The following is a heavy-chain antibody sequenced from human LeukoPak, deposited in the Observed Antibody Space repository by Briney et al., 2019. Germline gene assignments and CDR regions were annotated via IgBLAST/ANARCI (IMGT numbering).Heavy chain of an antibody. CDR3: AKALYDSSGDGY. V-gene: IGHV3-23*01. D-gene: IGHD1-26*01. CDR2: ISGSGGST. J-gene: IGHJ4*02. CDR1: GFTFSRNG. Sequence: GVSLRLSCAASGFTFSRNGMTWVRQAPGKGLEWVSAISGSGGSTYYADSVKGRFTISRDNSKNTLYLQMNSLRAEDTAVYYCAKALYDSSGDGYWGQGTLVTISS.